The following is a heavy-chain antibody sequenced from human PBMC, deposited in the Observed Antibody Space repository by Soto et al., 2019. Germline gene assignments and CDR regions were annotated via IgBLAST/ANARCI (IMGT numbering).Heavy chain of an antibody. CDR3: ARDVRIAVAGTLGFDY. J-gene: IGHJ4*02. Sequence: QVQLVESGGGVVQPGRSLRLSCAASGFTFSSYGMHWVRQAPGKGLEWAAVIWYDGSNKYYADSVKGRFTISRDNSKNTLYLQMNSLRAEDTAVYYCARDVRIAVAGTLGFDYWGQGTLVTVSS. CDR1: GFTFSSYG. CDR2: IWYDGSNK. D-gene: IGHD6-19*01. V-gene: IGHV3-33*01.